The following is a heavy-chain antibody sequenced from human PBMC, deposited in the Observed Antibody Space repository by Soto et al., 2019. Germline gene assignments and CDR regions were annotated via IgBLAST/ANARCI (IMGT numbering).Heavy chain of an antibody. CDR3: GKVSDSGYYTVES. J-gene: IGHJ4*01. D-gene: IGHD3-22*01. CDR2: IKQDGSEG. V-gene: IGHV3-7*01. CDR1: GFTLSSYW. Sequence: GSLRLSCVASGFTLSSYWMSWVRQAPGKGREWVGNIKQDGSEGYYVDSVKGRVTISRDNAKNSLYLQMSNPRAEDTAVHYGGKVSDSGYYTVESWGQGTLVTVS.